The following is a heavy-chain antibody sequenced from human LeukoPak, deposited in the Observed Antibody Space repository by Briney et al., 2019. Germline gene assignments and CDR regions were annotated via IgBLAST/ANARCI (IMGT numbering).Heavy chain of an antibody. D-gene: IGHD4-23*01. CDR3: ARLDHTTVIK. V-gene: IGHV4-34*01. Sequence: SETLSLTCAVYGGSFSGYYWSWIRQPPGKGLEWIGEINHSGSTNYNPSLKSRVTISVDTSKSQFSLKLSSVTAADTAVYYCARLDHTTVIKWGQGTLVTVSS. CDR1: GGSFSGYY. J-gene: IGHJ4*02. CDR2: INHSGST.